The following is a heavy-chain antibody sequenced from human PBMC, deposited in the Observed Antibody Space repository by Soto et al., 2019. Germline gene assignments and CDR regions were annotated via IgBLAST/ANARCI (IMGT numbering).Heavy chain of an antibody. CDR3: AKDMKLGGMTTINYFDC. D-gene: IGHD4-4*01. CDR2: IRWNSATI. Sequence: EMQLVESGGGVVQPGRSLRLSCAASGFTFDDYAMHWVRQVPGKGLEWLSGIRWNSATIDYADSVKGRFTISRDNAKNSLFLQMNTLRPEDTALYYCAKDMKLGGMTTINYFDCWGQGTLVIVSS. J-gene: IGHJ4*02. CDR1: GFTFDDYA. V-gene: IGHV3-9*01.